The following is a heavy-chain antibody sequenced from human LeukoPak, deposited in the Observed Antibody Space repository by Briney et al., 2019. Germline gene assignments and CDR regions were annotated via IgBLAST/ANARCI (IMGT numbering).Heavy chain of an antibody. J-gene: IGHJ4*02. V-gene: IGHV3-21*01. CDR2: ISVRSNYI. CDR3: VRLRRNSDTSGFYYYYDY. CDR1: GYTFSSYS. Sequence: GGSLRLSCAASGYTFSSYSINWVRQAPGRELEWVSSISVRSNYIYYADSVRGRFSISRDDARDSLYLQMNSLRAEDTAVYYCVRLRRNSDTSGFYYYYDYWGQGTLVTVSS. D-gene: IGHD3-22*01.